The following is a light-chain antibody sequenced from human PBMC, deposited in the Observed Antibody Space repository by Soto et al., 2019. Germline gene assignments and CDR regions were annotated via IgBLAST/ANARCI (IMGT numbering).Light chain of an antibody. CDR1: RSDVGNYDL. V-gene: IGLV2-18*01. J-gene: IGLJ3*02. Sequence: QSVLTQPPSVSGSPGQSVTISCTGTRSDVGNYDLVSWYQQPPGTAPKLLIYQVSNRPSGVPDRFSGSKPGNTASLTISGLQAEDEADYYCSLKTSSATWVFGGGTKVT. CDR2: QVS. CDR3: SLKTSSATWV.